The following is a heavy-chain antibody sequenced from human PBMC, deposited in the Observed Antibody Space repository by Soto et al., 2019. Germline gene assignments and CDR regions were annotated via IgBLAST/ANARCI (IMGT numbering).Heavy chain of an antibody. V-gene: IGHV3-33*01. CDR3: ARYSSSWFGRIDY. Sequence: QAQLVESGGGVVQPGRSLRLSCAASGFTFSSYGMHWVRQAPGKGLEWVAVIWYDRSNKYYADSVKGRFTISRDNSKNTLYLQMNSLRAEDTAVYYCARYSSSWFGRIDYWGQGTLVTVSS. J-gene: IGHJ4*02. D-gene: IGHD6-13*01. CDR2: IWYDRSNK. CDR1: GFTFSSYG.